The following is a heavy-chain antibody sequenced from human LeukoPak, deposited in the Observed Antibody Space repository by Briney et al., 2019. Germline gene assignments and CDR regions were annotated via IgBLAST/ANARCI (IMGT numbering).Heavy chain of an antibody. V-gene: IGHV1-69*06. J-gene: IGHJ6*02. CDR2: IIPIFGTA. D-gene: IGHD3-9*01. CDR3: ARDRDYDIGGGMDV. CDR1: GGTFSSYA. Sequence: GASVKVSCKASGGTFSSYAISWVRQAPGQGLEWMGGIIPIFGTANYAQKFQGRVTITADKSTNTVYMELSSLRSEDTAVYYCARDRDYDIGGGMDVWGQGTTVTVSS.